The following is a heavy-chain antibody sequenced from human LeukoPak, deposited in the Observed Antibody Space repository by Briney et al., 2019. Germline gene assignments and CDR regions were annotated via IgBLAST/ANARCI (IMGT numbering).Heavy chain of an antibody. V-gene: IGHV1-24*01. Sequence: ASVKVSCKVSGYTLTELSMHWVRQAPGKGLEWMGGFDPEDGETIYAQRFRGRVTMTEDTSTDTAYMELSSLRSEDTAVYYCARSRATIKGFDYWGQGTLVTVSS. CDR1: GYTLTELS. CDR2: FDPEDGET. D-gene: IGHD5-12*01. CDR3: ARSRATIKGFDY. J-gene: IGHJ4*02.